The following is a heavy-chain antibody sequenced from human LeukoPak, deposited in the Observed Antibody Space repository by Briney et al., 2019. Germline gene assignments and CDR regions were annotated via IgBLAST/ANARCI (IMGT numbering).Heavy chain of an antibody. Sequence: PSETLSLTCTVSGGSISSSSYYWGWIRQPPGKGLEWIGSIYYSGSTYYNPSLKSRVTISVDTSKNQFSLKLSSVTAADTAVYYCARAIVVVPAALLNWFDPWGQGTLVTVSS. V-gene: IGHV4-39*01. CDR1: GGSISSSSYY. CDR2: IYYSGST. CDR3: ARAIVVVPAALLNWFDP. D-gene: IGHD2-2*02. J-gene: IGHJ5*02.